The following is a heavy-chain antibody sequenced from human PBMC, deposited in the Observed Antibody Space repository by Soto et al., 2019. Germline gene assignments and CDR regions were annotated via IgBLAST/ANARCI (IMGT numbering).Heavy chain of an antibody. D-gene: IGHD2-15*01. V-gene: IGHV4-31*03. J-gene: IGHJ4*02. CDR2: IYYSGST. CDR3: ARAPSGGRNVVFDY. Sequence: QVQLQESGPGLVKPSQTLSLTCTVSGGSISSGGYYWSWIRQHPGKGLEWIGYIYYSGSTYYNPSLQSRVTLSVDTSKNQFSLRLSSVPAADTAVYDCARAPSGGRNVVFDYWCQGTLVTVSS. CDR1: GGSISSGGYY.